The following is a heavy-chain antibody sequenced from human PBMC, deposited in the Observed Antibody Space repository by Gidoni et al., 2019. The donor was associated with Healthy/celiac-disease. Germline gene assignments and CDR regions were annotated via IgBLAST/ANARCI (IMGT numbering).Heavy chain of an antibody. CDR2: IWYDGSNK. D-gene: IGHD7-27*01. J-gene: IGHJ5*02. V-gene: IGHV3-33*01. CDR1: GFTFSSYG. Sequence: QVQLVESGGGVVQPGRSLRLSCAESGFTFSSYGMHWVRQAPGKGLEWVAVIWYDGSNKYYAESVKGRFTISRDNSKNTLYLQMNSLRAEDTAVYYCAREFLGMFRGTIWFDPWGQGTLVTVSS. CDR3: AREFLGMFRGTIWFDP.